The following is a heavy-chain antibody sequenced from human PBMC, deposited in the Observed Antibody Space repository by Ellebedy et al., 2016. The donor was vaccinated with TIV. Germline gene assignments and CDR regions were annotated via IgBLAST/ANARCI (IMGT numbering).Heavy chain of an antibody. D-gene: IGHD6-19*01. J-gene: IGHJ4*02. CDR3: ARSCSPSCWECLEY. Sequence: SETLSLXCTVSGGCFNSYYWTWIRQPPGKGLEWIGHLTHIGTTNYNPSFQSRVAMSLDSSKTQFSLELKSVTAADTAVYFCARSCSPSCWECLEYWGQGVLVTVSS. V-gene: IGHV4-59*13. CDR2: LTHIGTT. CDR1: GGCFNSYY.